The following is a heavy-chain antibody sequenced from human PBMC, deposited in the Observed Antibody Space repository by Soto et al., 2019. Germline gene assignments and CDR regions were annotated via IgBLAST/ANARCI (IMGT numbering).Heavy chain of an antibody. CDR3: AREFIEVAGFEA. J-gene: IGHJ4*02. CDR1: GDTFGSYS. V-gene: IGHV1-69*08. Sequence: QVQLVQSGAEVKKPGSSVKLSCKASGDTFGSYSLSWMRQAPGQGLEWMGRITPILGEANSAQKFQDRVTITADRFTNIAYMERSSMRSEDTAVYYRAREFIEVAGFEAWGQGTLVTVSS. D-gene: IGHD6-19*01. CDR2: ITPILGEA.